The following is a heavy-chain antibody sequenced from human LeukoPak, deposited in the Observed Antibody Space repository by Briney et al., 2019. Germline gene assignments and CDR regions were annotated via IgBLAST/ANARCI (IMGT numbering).Heavy chain of an antibody. V-gene: IGHV4-38-2*02. CDR3: ARFEYDSSGYYVRY. CDR2: IYHSGST. Sequence: SETLSLTCTVSGYSISNGYYWGWIRQPPGKGLEWIGSIYHSGSTDYNPSLKSRITISVDTSKNQFSLKLSSLTAADTAVYYCARFEYDSSGYYVRYWGQGTLVTVSS. D-gene: IGHD3-22*01. CDR1: GYSISNGYY. J-gene: IGHJ4*02.